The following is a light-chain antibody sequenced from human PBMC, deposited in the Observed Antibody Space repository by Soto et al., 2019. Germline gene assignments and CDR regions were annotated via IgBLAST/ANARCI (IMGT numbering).Light chain of an antibody. Sequence: ELVLTQSPDTRSLSPGETATLSCMASQSVRNNYLAWYQQKPGQAPRFLIYDASSRATSISDRFSGSGSGTDFTLTISRLEPEDFGVYYCQQYGSSPLTFGGGTKVEIK. CDR2: DAS. J-gene: IGKJ4*01. CDR1: QSVRNNY. CDR3: QQYGSSPLT. V-gene: IGKV3-20*01.